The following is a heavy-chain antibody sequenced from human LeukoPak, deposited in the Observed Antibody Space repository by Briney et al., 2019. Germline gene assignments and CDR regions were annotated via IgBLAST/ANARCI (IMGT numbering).Heavy chain of an antibody. V-gene: IGHV4-61*01. D-gene: IGHD5-24*01. J-gene: IGHJ4*02. CDR1: GGSVSSGSYY. CDR3: ARMQRDGYKPPFDY. Sequence: SETLSLTCTVSGGSVSSGSYYWSWIRQPPGKGLEWIGYIYYSGSTNYNPSLKSRVTISVDTSKNQFPLKLSSVTAADTAVYYCARMQRDGYKPPFDYWGQGTLVTVSS. CDR2: IYYSGST.